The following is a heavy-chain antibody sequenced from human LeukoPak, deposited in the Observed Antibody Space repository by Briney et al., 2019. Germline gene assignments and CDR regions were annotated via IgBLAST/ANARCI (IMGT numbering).Heavy chain of an antibody. V-gene: IGHV4-34*01. J-gene: IGHJ4*02. CDR2: IYHSGST. CDR1: GGSFSGYY. D-gene: IGHD4-17*01. CDR3: AREAHDYGDYYFDY. Sequence: SETLSLTCAVYGGSFSGYYWSWIRQPPGKGLEWIGEIYHSGSTNYNPSLKSRVTISVDKSKNQFSLKLSSVTAADTAVYYCAREAHDYGDYYFDYWGQGTLVTVSS.